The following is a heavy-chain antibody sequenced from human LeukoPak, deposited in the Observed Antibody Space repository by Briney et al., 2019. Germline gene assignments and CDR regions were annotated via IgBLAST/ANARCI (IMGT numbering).Heavy chain of an antibody. CDR1: GYTFTSYG. CDR2: INPNSGGT. V-gene: IGHV1-2*02. Sequence: ASVKVSCKASGYTFTSYGISWVRQAPGQGLEWMGWINPNSGGTNYAQKFQGRVTMTRDTSISTAYMELRSLRSDDTAVYYCARGSGSYLDYWGQGTLVTVSS. J-gene: IGHJ4*02. D-gene: IGHD1-26*01. CDR3: ARGSGSYLDY.